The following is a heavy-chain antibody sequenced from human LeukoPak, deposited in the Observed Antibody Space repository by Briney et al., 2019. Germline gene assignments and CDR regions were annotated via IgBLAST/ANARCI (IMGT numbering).Heavy chain of an antibody. D-gene: IGHD5-18*01. Sequence: GASVKVSCKTSGYTFTSYDINWVRQAPGQGLEWMGRIIPILGIANYAQKFQGRVTITADKSTSTAYMELSSLRSEDTAVYYCARDTPDGGIQLWLAYWGQGTLVTVSS. CDR3: ARDTPDGGIQLWLAY. CDR1: GYTFTSYD. V-gene: IGHV1-69*04. J-gene: IGHJ4*02. CDR2: IIPILGIA.